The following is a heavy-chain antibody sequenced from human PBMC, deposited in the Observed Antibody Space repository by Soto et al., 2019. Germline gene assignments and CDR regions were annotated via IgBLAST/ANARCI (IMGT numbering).Heavy chain of an antibody. CDR2: IIPIFGTA. V-gene: IGHV1-69*13. Sequence: GASVKVSCKASGGTFSSYSISWVRQAPGQGLEWMGGIIPIFGTANYAQKFQGRVTITADESTSTAYMELSSLRSDDTAVYYCARDVPYYGPRLGRVNAFDIWGQGTMVTVSS. D-gene: IGHD3-22*01. J-gene: IGHJ3*02. CDR3: ARDVPYYGPRLGRVNAFDI. CDR1: GGTFSSYS.